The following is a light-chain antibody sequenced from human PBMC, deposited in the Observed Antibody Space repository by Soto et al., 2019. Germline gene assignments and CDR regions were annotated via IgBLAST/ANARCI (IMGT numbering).Light chain of an antibody. CDR3: QQYGSSLIT. CDR1: QSVSSY. J-gene: IGKJ5*01. V-gene: IGKV3-20*01. Sequence: EIVLTQSPATLSLSPGERATLSCRASQSVSSYLAWYQQKPGQAPRLLIYGASIRATGIPDRFSGSGSGTDFTLTISRREPEDFAVYYCQQYGSSLITFGQGTRLEIK. CDR2: GAS.